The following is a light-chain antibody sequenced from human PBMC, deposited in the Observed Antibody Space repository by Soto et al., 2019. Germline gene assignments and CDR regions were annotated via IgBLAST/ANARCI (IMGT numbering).Light chain of an antibody. CDR3: QQSSSTPRT. CDR1: QSVSRY. Sequence: DIQMTQSPSSLSASVGDRVTITCRAGQSVSRYDNWYQQKPGKAPKFLIYAATSLQSGVPSRFSGSGSGTDFTLTISRLQPEDFATYYCQQSSSTPRTFVQGTKVEIK. J-gene: IGKJ1*01. V-gene: IGKV1-39*01. CDR2: AAT.